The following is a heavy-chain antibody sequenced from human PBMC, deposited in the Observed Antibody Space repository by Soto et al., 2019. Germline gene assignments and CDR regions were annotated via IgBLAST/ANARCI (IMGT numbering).Heavy chain of an antibody. CDR1: GGSISSGGYY. Sequence: PSETLSLTCTVSGGSISSGGYYWSWIRQHPGKGLEWIGYIYYSGSTYYNPSLKSRVTISVDTSKNQFSLKLSSVTAADTAVYYCARSMEWLYFDPWGQGTLVTVSS. V-gene: IGHV4-31*03. D-gene: IGHD3-3*01. CDR2: IYYSGST. CDR3: ARSMEWLYFDP. J-gene: IGHJ5*02.